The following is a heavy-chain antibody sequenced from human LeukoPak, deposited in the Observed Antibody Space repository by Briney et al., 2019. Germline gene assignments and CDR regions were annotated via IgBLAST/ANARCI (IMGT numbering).Heavy chain of an antibody. CDR1: GGSISSGGYY. D-gene: IGHD3-22*01. CDR2: IYHSGST. CDR3: AGALSSSGLYFQY. J-gene: IGHJ1*01. V-gene: IGHV4-30-2*01. Sequence: SETLCLTCTVSGGSISSGGYYWSWIRQPPTKGLEWIGYIYHSGSTYYNPSLKSRVTISVDRSKNQFSLKLSSVTAADTAVYYCAGALSSSGLYFQYWGQGTLVTVSS.